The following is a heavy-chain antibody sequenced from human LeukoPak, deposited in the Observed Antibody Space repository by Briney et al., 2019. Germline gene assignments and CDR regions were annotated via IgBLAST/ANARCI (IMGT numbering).Heavy chain of an antibody. D-gene: IGHD6-13*01. Sequence: GGSLRLSCAASGFTFSSYSMNWVCQAPGKGLEWVSVIYSGGSTYYADSVKGRFTISRDNSKNTLYLQMNSLRAEDTAVYYCARDKAAAGLFDYWGQGTLVTVSS. CDR3: ARDKAAAGLFDY. CDR1: GFTFSSYS. J-gene: IGHJ4*02. CDR2: IYSGGST. V-gene: IGHV3-53*01.